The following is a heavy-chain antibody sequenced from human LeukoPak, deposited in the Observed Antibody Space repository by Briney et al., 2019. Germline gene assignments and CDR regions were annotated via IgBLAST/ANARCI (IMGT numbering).Heavy chain of an antibody. CDR3: ARHFEYDCFDP. CDR1: GGSISSSSYY. J-gene: IGHJ5*02. CDR2: IHYSGST. D-gene: IGHD3-9*01. V-gene: IGHV4-39*01. Sequence: SETLSLTCSVSGGSISSSSYYWGWIRQPPGKGLEWIGSIHYSGSTDYNPSLKSRVTISVDTSKNQFSLKLSSVTAADTAVYYCARHFEYDCFDPWGQGTLVTVSS.